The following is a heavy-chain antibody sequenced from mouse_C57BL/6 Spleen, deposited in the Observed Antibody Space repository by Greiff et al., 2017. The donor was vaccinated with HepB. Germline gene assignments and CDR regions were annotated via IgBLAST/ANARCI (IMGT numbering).Heavy chain of an antibody. J-gene: IGHJ4*01. CDR2: ISSGGDYI. CDR3: TRDPYDYESGDAMDY. V-gene: IGHV5-9-1*02. D-gene: IGHD2-4*01. Sequence: EVKVVDSGEGLVKPGGSLKLSCAASGFTFSSYAMSWVRQTPEKRLEWVAYISSGGDYIYYADTVKGRFTISRDNARNTLYLQMSSLKSEDTAMYYCTRDPYDYESGDAMDYWGQGTSVTVSS. CDR1: GFTFSSYA.